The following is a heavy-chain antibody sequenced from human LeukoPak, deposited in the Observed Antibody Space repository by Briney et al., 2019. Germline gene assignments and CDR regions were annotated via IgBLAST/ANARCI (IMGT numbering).Heavy chain of an antibody. J-gene: IGHJ4*02. CDR2: IYYSGST. CDR3: ARLGLGYCSGGNCPYFGS. V-gene: IGHV4-59*08. D-gene: IGHD2-15*01. CDR1: GGSISTFY. Sequence: SETLSLTCTVSGGSISTFYWHWIRQPPGKGLEWIGYIYYSGSTNYNPSLKSRVTISVDASKDQFSLKLSSVTAADTAVYYCARLGLGYCSGGNCPYFGSWGQGALVTVSS.